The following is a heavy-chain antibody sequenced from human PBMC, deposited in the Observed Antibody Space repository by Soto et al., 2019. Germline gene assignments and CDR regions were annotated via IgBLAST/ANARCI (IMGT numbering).Heavy chain of an antibody. J-gene: IGHJ5*02. CDR2: IHGSGST. CDR3: VRVGDRSGYSYYFDN. CDR1: GASISGDY. D-gene: IGHD3-22*01. V-gene: IGHV4-4*07. Sequence: PSETLSLTCSVSGASISGDYWGWIRQPAGEGLTWIARIHGSGSTNYNPSFGSRVTMSVDASTNQVSLKLTSVTAADSAVYYCVRVGDRSGYSYYFDNRGQGRLVTVSS.